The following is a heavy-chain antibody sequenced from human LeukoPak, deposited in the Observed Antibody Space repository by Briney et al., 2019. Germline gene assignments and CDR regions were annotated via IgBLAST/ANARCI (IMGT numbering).Heavy chain of an antibody. CDR3: ARHRNRYYDFWSGLGPTTPDNDY. CDR2: FYSSGTT. CDR1: GASVSGYY. J-gene: IGHJ4*02. Sequence: SETLSLTCAVSGASVSGYYWSWIRQPPGKELEWIGYFYSSGTTHYNPSLNNRVNISVDTSKNQFSLRLSSVTAADTAVYYCARHRNRYYDFWSGLGPTTPDNDYWGQGTLVTVSS. V-gene: IGHV4-59*08. D-gene: IGHD3-3*01.